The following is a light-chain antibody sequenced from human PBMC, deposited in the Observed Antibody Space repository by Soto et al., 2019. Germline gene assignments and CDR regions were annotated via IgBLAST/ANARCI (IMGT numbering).Light chain of an antibody. CDR1: RSVSSD. V-gene: IGKV3-15*01. CDR2: RAS. J-gene: IGKJ3*01. Sequence: EIVMTQFPATLSVSPGERATLSCRASRSVSSDLAWYQQKPGQAPRLLIYRASTRATAIPARFSGRASGTEFTLTISILQSEDFAVYYCQQYNNWPFTFGPGTKVDVK. CDR3: QQYNNWPFT.